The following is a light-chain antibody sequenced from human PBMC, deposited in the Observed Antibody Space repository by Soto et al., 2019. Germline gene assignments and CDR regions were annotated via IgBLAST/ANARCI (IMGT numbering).Light chain of an antibody. J-gene: IGKJ1*01. CDR1: QSIFYSSNNKND. CDR3: QQYYRTPWT. V-gene: IGKV4-1*01. Sequence: DIVMTQSPDSLAVSLGERATINCKSSQSIFYSSNNKNDLTWYQQKPGQPPNLLIYWAFTRESGVPDRLSGSGSGTDFTLTISRLQDEDVAVYDCQQYYRTPWTFGQGTKVAIK. CDR2: WAF.